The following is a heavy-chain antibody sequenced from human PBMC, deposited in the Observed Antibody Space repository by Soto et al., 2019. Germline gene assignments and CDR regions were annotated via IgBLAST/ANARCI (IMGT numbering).Heavy chain of an antibody. V-gene: IGHV1-18*01. J-gene: IGHJ5*02. CDR3: ARDLRRRVVVAAYSWFDP. D-gene: IGHD2-15*01. CDR1: GYTFTSYG. CDR2: ISAYNGNT. Sequence: ASVKVSCKASGYTFTSYGISWVRQAPGQGLEWMGWISAYNGNTNYAQKLQGRVTMTTDTSTSTAYMELRSLRSDDTAVYYCARDLRRRVVVAAYSWFDPWGQGTLVTVSS.